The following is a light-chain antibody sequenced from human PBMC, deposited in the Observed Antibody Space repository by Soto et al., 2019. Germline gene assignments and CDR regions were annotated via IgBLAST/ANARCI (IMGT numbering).Light chain of an antibody. J-gene: IGKJ1*01. CDR3: QQYDGSPET. CDR1: QIIRSTF. CDR2: GVS. Sequence: EIVLTQSPGTLSLSPGERATLSCRASQIIRSTFLAWYQQKPGQAPRLLIHGVSNRATGIPDRFSGSGSGTDFTLIISRLEPEDFEVYYCQQYDGSPETFGQGTKVDI. V-gene: IGKV3-20*01.